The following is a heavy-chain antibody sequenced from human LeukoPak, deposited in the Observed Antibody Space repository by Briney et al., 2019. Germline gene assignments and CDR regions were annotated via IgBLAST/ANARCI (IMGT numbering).Heavy chain of an antibody. CDR2: IRYTGET. CDR1: GFIFSQYS. Sequence: GGSLRLSCAASGFIFSQYSMHWVRQAPGKGLEWVSHIRYTGETFYADSVKGRFTISKDNARNSLYLQMNDLRGEDTAIHYCARDAGNSGYGCDLWGQGTLVTVSS. D-gene: IGHD5-12*01. CDR3: ARDAGNSGYGCDL. J-gene: IGHJ5*02. V-gene: IGHV3-48*01.